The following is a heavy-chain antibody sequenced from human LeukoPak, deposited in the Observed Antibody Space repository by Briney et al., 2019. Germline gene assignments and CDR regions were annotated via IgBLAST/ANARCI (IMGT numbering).Heavy chain of an antibody. CDR3: ARHGGYSGYDTKFDY. CDR1: GGSISSYY. CDR2: IYYSGST. D-gene: IGHD5-12*01. V-gene: IGHV4-59*08. Sequence: PSETLSLTCTVSGGSISSYYWSWIRQPPGKGLEWIGYIYYSGSTNYNPSLKSRVTISVDTSKNQFSLRLSSVTAADTAVCYCARHGGYSGYDTKFDYWGQGTLVTVSS. J-gene: IGHJ4*02.